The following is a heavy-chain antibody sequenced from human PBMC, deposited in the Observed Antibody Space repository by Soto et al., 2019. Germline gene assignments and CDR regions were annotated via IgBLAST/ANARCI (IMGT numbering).Heavy chain of an antibody. J-gene: IGHJ5*02. D-gene: IGHD3-10*01. V-gene: IGHV1-46*01. CDR1: GYTFTSYY. Sequence: GASVKVSCKASGYTFTSYYMHWVRQAPGQGPEWMGIINPSGGSTSYAQKFQGRVTMTRDTSTSTVYMELSSLRSEDTAVYYCARAGNYGSGSSHNWFDPWGQGTLVTVSS. CDR3: ARAGNYGSGSSHNWFDP. CDR2: INPSGGST.